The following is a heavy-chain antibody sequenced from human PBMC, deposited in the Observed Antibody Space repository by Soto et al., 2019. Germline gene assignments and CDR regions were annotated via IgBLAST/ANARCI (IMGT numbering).Heavy chain of an antibody. CDR2: ISGSSGFV. CDR1: GFTFSNHN. D-gene: IGHD5-18*01. Sequence: EVQLVESGGGLVKPGGSLRLSCTASGFTFSNHNMNWVRQAPGKGLEWLSSISGSSGFVSYADSVKGRFTISRHNAKYSVFLQMNSLKTEDTAVYYCTTGYSSTWHDHSWGQGTLVTVSS. J-gene: IGHJ4*02. CDR3: TTGYSSTWHDHS. V-gene: IGHV3-21*03.